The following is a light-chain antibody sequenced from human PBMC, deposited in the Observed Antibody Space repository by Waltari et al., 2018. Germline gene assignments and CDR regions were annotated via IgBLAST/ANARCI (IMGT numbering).Light chain of an antibody. J-gene: IGKJ1*01. V-gene: IGKV1-6*01. CDR1: QGIRTD. CDR2: TAS. Sequence: AIQMTQSPYSLSASVGDRVTITCRASQGIRTDLSWYQHKPGEAPKLLIYTASTLQTGVPSRFSGTGSGTDFTLTISSLQPEDIATYYCLQDNRYPWTFGQGTKVEVK. CDR3: LQDNRYPWT.